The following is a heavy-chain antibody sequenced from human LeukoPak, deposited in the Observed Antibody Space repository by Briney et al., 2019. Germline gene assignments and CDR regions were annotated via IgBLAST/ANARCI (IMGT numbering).Heavy chain of an antibody. CDR3: AKDAWIAGAPYYYYYMDV. J-gene: IGHJ6*03. CDR2: IRYDGSNK. V-gene: IGHV3-30*02. Sequence: QPGGSLRLSCAASGFTFSSYGMHWVRQAPGKGLEWVAFIRYDGSNKYYADSVKGRFTISRDNSKNTLYLQMNSLRAEDTAVYYCAKDAWIAGAPYYYYYMDVWGKGTTVTVSS. D-gene: IGHD2-2*03. CDR1: GFTFSSYG.